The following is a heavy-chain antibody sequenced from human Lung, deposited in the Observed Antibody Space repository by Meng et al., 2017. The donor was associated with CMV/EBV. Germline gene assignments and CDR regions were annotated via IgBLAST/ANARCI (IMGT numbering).Heavy chain of an antibody. V-gene: IGHV3-30-3*02. J-gene: IGHJ6*02. CDR1: GFTFSRFS. CDR3: AKNYNPNPHYYYGLDV. CDR2: ISYDGKDT. Sequence: GGSXRLXCEASGFTFSRFSLHWVRQAPGKGLEWVAVISYDGKDTHYADSVKGQFTISRDNYKSTLYLQMNSLRPEDTAVYYCAKNYNPNPHYYYGLDVWGRGTTVTVSS. D-gene: IGHD1-1*01.